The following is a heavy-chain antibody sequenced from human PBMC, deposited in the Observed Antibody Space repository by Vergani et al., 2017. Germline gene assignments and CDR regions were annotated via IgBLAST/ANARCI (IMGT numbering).Heavy chain of an antibody. CDR2: IYYSGST. Sequence: QVQLQESGPGLVKPSETLSLTCTVSGGSISSYYWSWIRQPPGKGLEWIWYIYYSGSTNYNPSLKSRVTISVDTSKNRFSLKLSSVTAADTAVYYCVGKTIAYDILTGYYHTHPFVYWGQGTLVIVSS. CDR1: GGSISSYY. D-gene: IGHD3-9*01. J-gene: IGHJ4*02. CDR3: VGKTIAYDILTGYYHTHPFVY. V-gene: IGHV4-59*01.